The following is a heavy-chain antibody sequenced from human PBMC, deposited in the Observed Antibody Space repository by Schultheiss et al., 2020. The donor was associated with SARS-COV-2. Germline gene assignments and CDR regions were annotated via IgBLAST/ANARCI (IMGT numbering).Heavy chain of an antibody. J-gene: IGHJ4*02. Sequence: SETLSLTFAVSGYFISSGYYWGWIRQPPGKGLEWIGSIDHSGSTNYNPSLKSRVTISVDTSKNQFSLKLSSVTAADTAVYYCARARVSGSSHLHFDYWGQGTLVTVSS. V-gene: IGHV4-38-2*01. D-gene: IGHD1-26*01. CDR2: IDHSGST. CDR1: GYFISSGYY. CDR3: ARARVSGSSHLHFDY.